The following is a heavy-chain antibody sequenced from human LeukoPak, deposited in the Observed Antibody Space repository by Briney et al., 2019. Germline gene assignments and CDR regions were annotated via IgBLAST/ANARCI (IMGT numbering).Heavy chain of an antibody. CDR2: ISVYNGDT. J-gene: IGHJ4*02. V-gene: IGHV1-18*04. D-gene: IGHD5-18*01. CDR3: ARVSPGYSYGHY. Sequence: ASVKVSCKASGYTFVSYGITWVRQAPGQGLEWMGWISVYNGDTNYAQKLQGRVTMTTETSTSTAYMELRSLRPDDTAVYYCARVSPGYSYGHYWGQGTLVTVSS. CDR1: GYTFVSYG.